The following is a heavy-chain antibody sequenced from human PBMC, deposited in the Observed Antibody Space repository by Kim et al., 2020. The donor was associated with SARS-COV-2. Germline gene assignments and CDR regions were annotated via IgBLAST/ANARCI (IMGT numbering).Heavy chain of an antibody. V-gene: IGHV3-48*03. D-gene: IGHD1-26*01. CDR2: NGSTI. Sequence: NGSTIYYADSGKGRFTISRDSAKNSLYRQMNSLRAEDTAVYYCAGRLDYWGQGALVTVSS. J-gene: IGHJ4*02. CDR3: AGRLDY.